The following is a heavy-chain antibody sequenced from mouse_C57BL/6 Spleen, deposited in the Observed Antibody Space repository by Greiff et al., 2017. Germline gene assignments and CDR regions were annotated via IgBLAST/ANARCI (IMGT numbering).Heavy chain of an antibody. V-gene: IGHV1-80*01. CDR2: IYPGDGDT. D-gene: IGHD2-3*01. CDR3: ARWGYDGYYYAMDY. Sequence: QVQLQQSGAELVKPGASVKISCKASGYAFSSYWMNWVKQRPGKGLEWIGQIYPGDGDTNYNGKFKGKATLTADKSSSTAYMQLSSLTSEDSAVXFCARWGYDGYYYAMDYWGQGTSVTVSS. J-gene: IGHJ4*01. CDR1: GYAFSSYW.